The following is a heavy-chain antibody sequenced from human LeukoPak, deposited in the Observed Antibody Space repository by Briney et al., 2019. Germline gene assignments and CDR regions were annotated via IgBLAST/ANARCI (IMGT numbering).Heavy chain of an antibody. V-gene: IGHV4-34*01. J-gene: IGHJ5*02. CDR2: INHSGST. Sequence: SETLSLTCAVYGGSFSGYYWSWIRQPPGKGLEWIGEINHSGSTNYNPSLKSRVTISVDTSKNQFSLKLSSVTAADTAVYYCETTGGMTTVTTTWFDPWGQGTLVTVSS. CDR3: ETTGGMTTVTTTWFDP. D-gene: IGHD4-17*01. CDR1: GGSFSGYY.